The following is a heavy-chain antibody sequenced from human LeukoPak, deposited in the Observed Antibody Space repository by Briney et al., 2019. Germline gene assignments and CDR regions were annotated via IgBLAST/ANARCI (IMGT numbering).Heavy chain of an antibody. J-gene: IGHJ4*02. D-gene: IGHD5-24*01. CDR3: AGAVGYKGFLDY. CDR2: ISASGGRR. V-gene: IGHV3-48*03. CDR1: GFTFSSYE. Sequence: HPGGSLRLSCAASGFTFSSYEMTWVRQAPGKGLEWISYISASGGRRTYADSVKGRFTISRDNAKNSLYLQMNSLRAEDTAVYYCAGAVGYKGFLDYWGQGTLVTVSS.